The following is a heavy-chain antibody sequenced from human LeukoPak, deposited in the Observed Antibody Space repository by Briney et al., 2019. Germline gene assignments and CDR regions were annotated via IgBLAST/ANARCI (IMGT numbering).Heavy chain of an antibody. Sequence: GGFLRLSCAASGFTFSSHWMSWVRQAAGKGLEWVAKINPDGSEKYFVDSVKGRFTISRDNAKNSLYLQMNSLRAEDTAVYYCVRDVWYSYDYWGQGTLVTV. CDR3: VRDVWYSYDY. V-gene: IGHV3-7*04. CDR2: INPDGSEK. D-gene: IGHD3-10*01. J-gene: IGHJ4*02. CDR1: GFTFSSHW.